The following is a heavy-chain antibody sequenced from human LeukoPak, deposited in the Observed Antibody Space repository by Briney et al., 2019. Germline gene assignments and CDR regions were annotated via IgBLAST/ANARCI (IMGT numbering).Heavy chain of an antibody. CDR1: GGTFSSYA. Sequence: SVKVSCKASGGTFSSYAISWVRQAPGQGLEWMGGLIPIYGSANYAQKFQGRLTITSDESTRTVCMELSSLRPEDSAVHYCAGFFYDNSGDAFDIWGQGTMVTVSS. CDR2: LIPIYGSA. CDR3: AGFFYDNSGDAFDI. J-gene: IGHJ3*02. V-gene: IGHV1-69*13. D-gene: IGHD3-22*01.